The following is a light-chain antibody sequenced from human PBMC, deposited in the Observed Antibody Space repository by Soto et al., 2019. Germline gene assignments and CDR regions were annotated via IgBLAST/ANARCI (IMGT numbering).Light chain of an antibody. J-gene: IGKJ4*01. CDR3: QKYNSVPLT. CDR1: QSVSNSY. CDR2: GAS. V-gene: IGKV3-20*01. Sequence: IVFTQSPGTLSLSPGERATLSCRASQSVSNSYLAWYQQKPGQAPRLLIYGASRRATGIPDRFSGSGSGTDFTLTISSLQPEDVAAYYCQKYNSVPLTFGGGSKVDIK.